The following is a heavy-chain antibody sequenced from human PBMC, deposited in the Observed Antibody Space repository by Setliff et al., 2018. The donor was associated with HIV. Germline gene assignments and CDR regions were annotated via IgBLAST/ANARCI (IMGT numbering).Heavy chain of an antibody. D-gene: IGHD3-22*01. Sequence: PSVKVSCKASGGTFSSYAISWVRQAPGQGLDWMGGIIPVFGTTNYEQKFQGRVTITADESTSTAYMELSSLRSEDTAVYYCARGGVYYYDSSGWSMDYWGQGTLVTVSS. V-gene: IGHV1-69*13. CDR3: ARGGVYYYDSSGWSMDY. J-gene: IGHJ4*02. CDR1: GGTFSSYA. CDR2: IIPVFGTT.